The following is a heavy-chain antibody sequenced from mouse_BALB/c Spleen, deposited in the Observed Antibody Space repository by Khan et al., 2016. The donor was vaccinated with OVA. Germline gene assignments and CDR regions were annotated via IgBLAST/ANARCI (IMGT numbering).Heavy chain of an antibody. J-gene: IGHJ2*01. D-gene: IGHD1-1*01. V-gene: IGHV1S135*01. CDR2: IDPYNGGT. Sequence: VQLQQSGPELVKPGASVKVSCKASGYSFTDYNMFWVKQSHGKGLEWIGYIDPYNGGTSYNQKFRGKATLTVDKSSSTAFMHLSSLTSEDSAVFYWARTDYYGSSYYFDYWGQGTTLTVSS. CDR3: ARTDYYGSSYYFDY. CDR1: GYSFTDYN.